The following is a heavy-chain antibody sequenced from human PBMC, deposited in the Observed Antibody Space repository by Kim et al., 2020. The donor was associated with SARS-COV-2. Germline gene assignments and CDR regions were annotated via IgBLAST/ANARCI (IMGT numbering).Heavy chain of an antibody. CDR3: ARTVGMFEAFDI. V-gene: IGHV4-59*08. J-gene: IGHJ3*02. CDR2: VYYSGST. D-gene: IGHD7-27*01. Sequence: SETLSLTCTVSGGSMRNYYWHWIRQPPGKGLEWIGYVYYSGSTNYSPSFKSRIAMSLDTSKKQLSLKVNSLTAADTALYYCARTVGMFEAFDIWGQGTMV. CDR1: GGSMRNYY.